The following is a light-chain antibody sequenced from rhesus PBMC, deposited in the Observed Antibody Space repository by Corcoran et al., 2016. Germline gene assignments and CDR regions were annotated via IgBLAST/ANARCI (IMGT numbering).Light chain of an antibody. V-gene: IGKV1-69*01. J-gene: IGKJ1*01. CDR3: QRRDHSPRA. CDR1: QGISNW. Sequence: DIQMIQSPSSLSASVGDRVTITCRASQGISNWLAWYQQKPGKAPKLLIYRASNFETGVPSRFSGSGSGTDFTLTMSILPPEGIAASYCQRRDHSPRAFGHGTKVEIK. CDR2: RAS.